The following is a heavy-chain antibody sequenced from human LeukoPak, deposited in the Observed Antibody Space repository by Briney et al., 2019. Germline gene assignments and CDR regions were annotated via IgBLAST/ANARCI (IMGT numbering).Heavy chain of an antibody. D-gene: IGHD3-16*02. CDR2: IKQDGSEK. CDR3: ARLLYDYVWGSYRSYYFDF. CDR1: GVMFPSYW. Sequence: GGSLRLSCAASGVMFPSYWMSWVRQAPGKGLEWVASIKQDGSEKYYVDSVKGRFTISRDNAKNSVYLQMNSLRAEDTAVYYCARLLYDYVWGSYRSYYFDFWGQGTLVTVSS. J-gene: IGHJ4*02. V-gene: IGHV3-7*02.